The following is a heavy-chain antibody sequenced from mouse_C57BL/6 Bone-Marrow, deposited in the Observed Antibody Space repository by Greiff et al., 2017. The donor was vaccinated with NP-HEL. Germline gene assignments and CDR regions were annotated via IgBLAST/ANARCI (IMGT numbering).Heavy chain of an antibody. CDR3: ARWLRD. Sequence: EVMLVESGPVLVKPGASVKMSCKASGYTFTDYYMNWVKQSHGKSLEWIGVINPYNGGTSYNQKFKGKATLTVDKSASTAYMELNSLTSEDSAVYYCARWLRDWGQGTTLTVSS. CDR2: INPYNGGT. J-gene: IGHJ2*01. D-gene: IGHD2-2*01. V-gene: IGHV1-19*01. CDR1: GYTFTDYY.